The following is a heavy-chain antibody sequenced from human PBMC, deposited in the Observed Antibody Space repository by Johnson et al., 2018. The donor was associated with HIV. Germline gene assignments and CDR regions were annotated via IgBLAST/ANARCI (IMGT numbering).Heavy chain of an antibody. J-gene: IGHJ3*01. D-gene: IGHD4-17*01. CDR2: IQYAGKNK. CDR3: TKGPDYGDCFGL. CDR1: GLTFSNYD. V-gene: IGHV3-30*02. Sequence: QVQLVESGGGAVQPGGSLRISCTASGLTFSNYDMHWVRQSPGRWLEEVAFIQYAGKNKYYADSVKGRFTISRDNSKNTLFLQMSSLRTDDKAVYYCTKGPDYGDCFGLWGQGSIVTVSS.